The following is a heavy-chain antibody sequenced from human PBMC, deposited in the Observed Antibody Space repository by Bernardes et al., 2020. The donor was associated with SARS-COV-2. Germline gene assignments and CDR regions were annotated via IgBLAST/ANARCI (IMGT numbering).Heavy chain of an antibody. CDR1: GDSINSASSR. D-gene: IGHD2-21*02. CDR2: IYSSGTS. J-gene: IGHJ6*02. V-gene: IGHV4-39*01. Sequence: SETLSLTCSVSGDSINSASSRWGWIRQAPGKGLEWIGSIYSSGTSYYSPSPQSRVTESVDPSKNQFSLRLSFVTAADTAVYYCAGSSCGIDCYIGGLRSWDYGMDVWGQGSPVTVSS. CDR3: AGSSCGIDCYIGGLRSWDYGMDV.